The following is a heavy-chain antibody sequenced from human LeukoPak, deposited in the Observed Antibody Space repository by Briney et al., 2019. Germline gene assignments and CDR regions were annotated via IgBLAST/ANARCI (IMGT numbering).Heavy chain of an antibody. Sequence: PGGSLRLSCAVSGFTFSSYGMHWVRQAPGKGLEWVAVISYDGSNKYYADSVKGRFTISRDNSKNTLYLQMNSLRAEDTAVYYCAKDEYYYDSSGYPSHWGQGTLVTVSS. J-gene: IGHJ4*02. CDR3: AKDEYYYDSSGYPSH. V-gene: IGHV3-30*18. CDR1: GFTFSSYG. CDR2: ISYDGSNK. D-gene: IGHD3-22*01.